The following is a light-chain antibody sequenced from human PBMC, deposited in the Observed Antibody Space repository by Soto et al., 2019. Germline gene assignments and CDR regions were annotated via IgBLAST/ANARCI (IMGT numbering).Light chain of an antibody. CDR1: TSDVGSYNL. Sequence: HSVLTQAASVSGSPGQSITISCTGTTSDVGSYNLVSWYQQHPGKAPKLMIYEVSKRPSGVSNRFSGSKSGNTASLTISGLQAEDEADYYCCSYAGSSTSYVFGTGT. CDR3: CSYAGSSTSYV. CDR2: EVS. V-gene: IGLV2-23*02. J-gene: IGLJ1*01.